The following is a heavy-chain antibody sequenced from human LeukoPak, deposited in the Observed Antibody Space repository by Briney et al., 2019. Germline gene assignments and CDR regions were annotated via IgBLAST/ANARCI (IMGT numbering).Heavy chain of an antibody. D-gene: IGHD6-13*01. J-gene: IGHJ4*02. CDR3: ARALAAAGLDY. CDR2: VYFGENT. CDR1: GASISSSRNF. V-gene: IGHV4-39*07. Sequence: SETLSLTCTVSGASISSSRNFWGWVRQPPGKGLEWIGSVYFGENTYYNPSLESRVTISFDTSKNHFSLKLSSVTAADTAVYYCARALAAAGLDYWGQGTLVTVSS.